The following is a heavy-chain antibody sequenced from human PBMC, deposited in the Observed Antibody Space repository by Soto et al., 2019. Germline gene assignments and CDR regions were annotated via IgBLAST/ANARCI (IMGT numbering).Heavy chain of an antibody. J-gene: IGHJ6*02. CDR3: AREGQQLVLYYYYGMDV. Sequence: LRLSCAASGFTFSSYTMHWVRQAPGKGLEWVAVISYDGSNKYYADSVKGRFTISRDNSKNTLYLQMNSLRAEDTAVYYCAREGQQLVLYYYYGMDVWGQGTTVTVSS. D-gene: IGHD6-13*01. CDR2: ISYDGSNK. V-gene: IGHV3-30-3*01. CDR1: GFTFSSYT.